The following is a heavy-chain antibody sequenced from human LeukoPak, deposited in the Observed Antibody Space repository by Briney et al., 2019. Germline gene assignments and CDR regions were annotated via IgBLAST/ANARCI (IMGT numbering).Heavy chain of an antibody. D-gene: IGHD4-11*01. Sequence: GGSLRLSCAASGFTFSSYAMSWVRQAPGKGLEWVSAISGGGGSTYYGDSVKGRFTISRENAKNSLYLQMNSLRAEDTAVYYCARELLTYSNHKLGHYMDVWGKGTTVTVSS. J-gene: IGHJ6*03. CDR3: ARELLTYSNHKLGHYMDV. V-gene: IGHV3-23*01. CDR1: GFTFSSYA. CDR2: ISGGGGST.